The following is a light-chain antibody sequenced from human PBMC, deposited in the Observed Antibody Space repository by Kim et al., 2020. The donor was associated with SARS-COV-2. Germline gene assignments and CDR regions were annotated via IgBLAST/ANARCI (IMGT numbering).Light chain of an antibody. V-gene: IGKV3-20*01. J-gene: IGKJ2*01. CDR1: QTFSNTY. Sequence: LSPGETATLSGRASQTFSNTYLAWYQQKPGQPPRLLISGASTRATGIPDRFSGGGSGTDFTLTISRLEPVDSAVYYCQQYGASRYIFGQGTKLEI. CDR2: GAS. CDR3: QQYGASRYI.